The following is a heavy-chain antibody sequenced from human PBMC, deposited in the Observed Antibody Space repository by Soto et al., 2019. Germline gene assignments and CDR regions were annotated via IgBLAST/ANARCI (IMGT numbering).Heavy chain of an antibody. CDR2: IDSAGTT. J-gene: IGHJ4*02. Sequence: PSETLSLTCVVSGGSISSLYWSWIRQPAGKGLEWIGRIDSAGTTDYNPSLKSRVTMSVDTSNNQVSLKLTSVTAADTAVYCCARYYWSLRYLDLWGQGTPVTVSS. V-gene: IGHV4-59*10. D-gene: IGHD2-15*01. CDR3: ARYYWSLRYLDL. CDR1: GGSISSLY.